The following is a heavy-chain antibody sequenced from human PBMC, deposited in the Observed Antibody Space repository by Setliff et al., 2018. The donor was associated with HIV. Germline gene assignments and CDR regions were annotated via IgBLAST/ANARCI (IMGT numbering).Heavy chain of an antibody. CDR3: ARGFLRSRRRWFDP. CDR2: INTSGST. D-gene: IGHD4-17*01. V-gene: IGHV4-4*07. Sequence: SETLSLTCTVSGGSVSNYYWTWIRQSAGKGLEWIGHINTSGSTKYNPSLKSRLTMSVDSSGNQFSLRLSSVTAADTAVYYCARGFLRSRRRWFDPWGQGTLVTVSS. J-gene: IGHJ5*02. CDR1: GGSVSNYY.